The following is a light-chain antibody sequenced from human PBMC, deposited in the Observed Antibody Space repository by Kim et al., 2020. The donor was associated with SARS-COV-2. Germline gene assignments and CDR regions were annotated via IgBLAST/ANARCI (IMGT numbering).Light chain of an antibody. V-gene: IGLV1-44*01. J-gene: IGLJ1*01. CDR2: NTN. CDR1: NSNIGSHT. CDR3: AAWDDSLTGYV. Sequence: QSALTQPPSASGTPGQKVTISCSGSNSNIGSHTVNWYQQLPGSAPKLLIYNTNQRPSGVPDRFSESRSGTSVSLVVSGLQSEDEADYYCAAWDDSLTGYVFGTGTKVTVL.